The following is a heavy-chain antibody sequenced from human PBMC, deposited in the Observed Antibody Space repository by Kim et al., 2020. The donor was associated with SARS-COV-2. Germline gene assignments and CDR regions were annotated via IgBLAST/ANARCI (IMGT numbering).Heavy chain of an antibody. Sequence: QKFQGRVTITADESTSTAYMELSSLRSEDTAVYYCARPYGSGAWYYGMDVWGQGTTVTVSS. D-gene: IGHD3-10*01. J-gene: IGHJ6*02. V-gene: IGHV1-69*01. CDR3: ARPYGSGAWYYGMDV.